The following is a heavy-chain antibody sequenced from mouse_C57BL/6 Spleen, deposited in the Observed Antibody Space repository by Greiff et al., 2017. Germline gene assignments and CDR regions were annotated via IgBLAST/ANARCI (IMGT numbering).Heavy chain of an antibody. CDR1: GFTFSDAW. CDR2: IRNKANNHAT. V-gene: IGHV6-6*01. CDR3: TRPDYDYGSGFAY. J-gene: IGHJ3*01. D-gene: IGHD2-4*01. Sequence: EVKLEESGGGLVQPGGSMKLSCAASGFTFSDAWMDWVRQSPEKGLEWVAEIRNKANNHATYYAESVKGRFTISRDDSKSSVYLQMNSLRAEDTGIYYCTRPDYDYGSGFAYWGQGTLVTVSA.